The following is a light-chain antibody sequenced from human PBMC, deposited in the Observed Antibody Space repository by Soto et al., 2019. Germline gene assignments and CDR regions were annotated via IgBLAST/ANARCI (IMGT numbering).Light chain of an antibody. CDR2: GVS. CDR3: QQYSSSRT. V-gene: IGKV3-20*01. J-gene: IGKJ1*01. Sequence: EIVLTQSPGTLSLSPGERATLSCRASQSVSNSYLAWYQQRPGQAPRLLIYGVSSRATGIPDRFSGSGSGTDFTLTISRLEPEDFAVYYCQQYSSSRTFGQGTKVDIK. CDR1: QSVSNSY.